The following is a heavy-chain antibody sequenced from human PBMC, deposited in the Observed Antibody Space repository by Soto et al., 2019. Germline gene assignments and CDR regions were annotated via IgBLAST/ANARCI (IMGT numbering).Heavy chain of an antibody. CDR1: GFNFSNHW. CDR2: ITSDGKSK. V-gene: IGHV3-74*01. J-gene: IGHJ5*02. Sequence: GGSLRLSCAASGFNFSNHWMHWVRQRPAEGLVWVSRITSDGKSKAYAESVKGRFAISRDNAKNTLYLQMNGLTAEDTAVYYCARESGDWPLNWFDPWGQGTLVTVYS. D-gene: IGHD2-21*02. CDR3: ARESGDWPLNWFDP.